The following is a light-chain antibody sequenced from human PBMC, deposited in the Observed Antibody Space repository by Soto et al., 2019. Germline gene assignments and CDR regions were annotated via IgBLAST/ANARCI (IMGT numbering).Light chain of an antibody. CDR2: EVS. J-gene: IGLJ1*01. CDR1: SSDVGGYNF. V-gene: IGLV2-14*01. Sequence: QSALTQPASVSGSPGQSITISCTGTSSDVGGYNFVSWYQQHPGKAPKLMIYEVSSRPSGVSNRFSGSKSGDTASLTISGLQAEDEADYYCRSYRSTSTLVFGTGTKVTVL. CDR3: RSYRSTSTLV.